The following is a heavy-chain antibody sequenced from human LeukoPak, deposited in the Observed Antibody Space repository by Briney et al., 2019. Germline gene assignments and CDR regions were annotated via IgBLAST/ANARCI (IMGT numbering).Heavy chain of an antibody. CDR1: GYSFTDYY. J-gene: IGHJ5*02. CDR3: ARADFIDAGPYLIGP. Sequence: ASVKVSCKTSGYSFTDYYIHWVRQAPGQGLEWMAWINTKTGRTSSTRKFQGRVTMTRDPSITTVYMDMAWLTSDDTAIYFCARADFIDAGPYLIGPWGQGTLVTVSS. D-gene: IGHD3-3*01. V-gene: IGHV1-2*02. CDR2: INTKTGRT.